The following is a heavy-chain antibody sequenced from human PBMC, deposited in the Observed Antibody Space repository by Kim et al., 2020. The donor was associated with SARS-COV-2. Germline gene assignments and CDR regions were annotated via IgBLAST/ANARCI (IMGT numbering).Heavy chain of an antibody. CDR3: ARAPPASWNYIPRGMDV. J-gene: IGHJ6*02. D-gene: IGHD1-7*01. CDR1: GFTFSSYG. Sequence: GGSLRLSCAASGFTFSSYGMHWVRQAPGKGLEWVAVIWYDGSNKYYADSVKGRFTISRDNSKNTLYLQMNSLRAEDTAVYYCARAPPASWNYIPRGMDVWGQGTTVTVSS. V-gene: IGHV3-33*01. CDR2: IWYDGSNK.